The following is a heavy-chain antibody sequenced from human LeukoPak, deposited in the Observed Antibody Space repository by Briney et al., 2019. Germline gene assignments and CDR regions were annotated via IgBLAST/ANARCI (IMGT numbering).Heavy chain of an antibody. CDR3: ARANWGSDY. CDR2: MNPNSGKA. CDR1: GYTFTNYD. J-gene: IGHJ4*02. D-gene: IGHD7-27*01. Sequence: GASVKVSCKTSGYTFTNYDMNWVRQAPGQGLEWMGWMNPNSGKAGYLGKFRGRVIMTRNISINTAYMELSTLTSDDTAIYYCARANWGSDYWGQGTLVTVSS. V-gene: IGHV1-8*01.